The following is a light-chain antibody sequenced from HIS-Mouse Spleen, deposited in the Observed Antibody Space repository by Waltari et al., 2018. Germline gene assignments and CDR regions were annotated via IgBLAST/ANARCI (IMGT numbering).Light chain of an antibody. CDR1: SSTTGAGYE. CDR3: QSYDSSLSGSKWV. J-gene: IGLJ3*02. CDR2: GNS. Sequence: QSVLTQPPSVSGAPGQRVTISCTGSSSTTGAGYEAPRYQQLPGTAPKPLIYGNSNRPSGVPDRFSGSKSGTSASLAITGLQAEDEADYYCQSYDSSLSGSKWVFGGGTKLTVL. V-gene: IGLV1-40*01.